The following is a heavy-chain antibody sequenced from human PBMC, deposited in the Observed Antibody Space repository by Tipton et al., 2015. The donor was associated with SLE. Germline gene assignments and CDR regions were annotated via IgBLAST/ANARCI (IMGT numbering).Heavy chain of an antibody. CDR1: GGSISSYY. CDR3: ARSSGYSSSWYKAFDI. D-gene: IGHD6-13*01. Sequence: TLSLTCAVSGGSISSYYWSWIRQPPGKGLEWIGYIYYSGSTNYNPSLKSRVTISVDTSKNQFSLKLSSVTAADTAVYYCARSSGYSSSWYKAFDIWGQGTVVTVSS. CDR2: IYYSGST. J-gene: IGHJ3*02. V-gene: IGHV4-59*07.